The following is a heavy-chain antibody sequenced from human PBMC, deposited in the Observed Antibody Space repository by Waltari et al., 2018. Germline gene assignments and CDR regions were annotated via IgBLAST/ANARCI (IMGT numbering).Heavy chain of an antibody. CDR1: GYSISSGYS. Sequence: QVQLQESGPGLVKPSETLSLTCPVSGYSISSGYSWGWIRQPPGKGLEWIGSIYHSGSTYYNPSLKSRVTISVDTSKNQFSLKLSSVTATDTAVYYCARDYNWFDPWGQGTLVTVSS. J-gene: IGHJ5*02. CDR3: ARDYNWFDP. V-gene: IGHV4-38-2*02. CDR2: IYHSGST.